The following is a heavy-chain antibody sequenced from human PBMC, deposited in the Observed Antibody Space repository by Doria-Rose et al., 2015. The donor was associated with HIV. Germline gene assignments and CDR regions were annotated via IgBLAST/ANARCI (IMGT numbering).Heavy chain of an antibody. CDR3: ARDAPPYQFYWYFDL. CDR1: RFTSSFYA. CDR2: ISNDGSNK. V-gene: IGHV3-30*04. J-gene: IGHJ2*01. Sequence: QVQLVETGGGVVQPGRSLRLSCAASRFTSSFYAMHWVRQAPGKGLEWVALISNDGSNKYYADSVKGRFTISKDNSRNTLYLQMHSLKPEDTAVYYCARDAPPYQFYWYFDLWGRGTLVTVSS. D-gene: IGHD3-16*01.